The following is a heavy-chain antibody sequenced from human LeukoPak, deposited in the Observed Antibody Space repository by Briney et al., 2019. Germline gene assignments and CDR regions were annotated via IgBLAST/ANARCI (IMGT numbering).Heavy chain of an antibody. J-gene: IGHJ4*02. CDR2: IYYTGST. Sequence: SESLSLTCSVSGCSVSSGGSFWGWIRQPPGKGLEWLGNIYYTGSTYYYPSLKSRITITISTSKNQLPLKLSSVTAEDTAVYYSARRSTSYDYVWGSYRSTGYFDYWGQGTLVTVSS. D-gene: IGHD3-16*02. CDR1: GCSVSSGGSF. V-gene: IGHV4-39*06. CDR3: ARRSTSYDYVWGSYRSTGYFDY.